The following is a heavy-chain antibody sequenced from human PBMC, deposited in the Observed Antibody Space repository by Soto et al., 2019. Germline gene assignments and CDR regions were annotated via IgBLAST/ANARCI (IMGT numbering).Heavy chain of an antibody. Sequence: PSETLSLTCTVSGGSISSYYWSWIRQPPGKGLEWIGYIYYSGSTNYNPSLKSRVTISVDTSKNQFSLKLSSVTAADTAVYYCARVPSITDYYDFWSGYHNGFDPWGQGTLVTGSS. D-gene: IGHD3-3*01. CDR2: IYYSGST. J-gene: IGHJ5*02. V-gene: IGHV4-59*01. CDR3: ARVPSITDYYDFWSGYHNGFDP. CDR1: GGSISSYY.